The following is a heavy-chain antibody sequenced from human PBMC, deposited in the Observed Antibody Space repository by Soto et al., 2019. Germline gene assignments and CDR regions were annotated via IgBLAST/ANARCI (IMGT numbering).Heavy chain of an antibody. D-gene: IGHD2-2*01. J-gene: IGHJ4*02. CDR1: GGSFSGYY. CDR2: INHSGST. CDR3: ARDASLDCSSTSCPLDY. Sequence: SETLSLTCAVYGGSFSGYYWSWIRQPPGKGLEWIGEINHSGSTNYNPSLKSRVTISVDTSKNQFSLKLSSVTAADTAVYYCARDASLDCSSTSCPLDYWGQGTLVTVSS. V-gene: IGHV4-34*01.